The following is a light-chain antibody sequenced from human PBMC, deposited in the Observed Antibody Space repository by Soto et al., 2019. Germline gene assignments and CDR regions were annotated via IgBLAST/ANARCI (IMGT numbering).Light chain of an antibody. CDR1: QSISSSY. V-gene: IGKV3-20*01. CDR2: GAS. Sequence: EIVLPQSPGTLSLSPGERATLSCMARQSISSSYLAWYQQKPGQAPRLLIYGASSRAAGIPDRFSGSGSGTDFTVTISRLEPDDFAVYYGQQYRISPRACGGGTKVEIK. J-gene: IGKJ4*01. CDR3: QQYRISPRA.